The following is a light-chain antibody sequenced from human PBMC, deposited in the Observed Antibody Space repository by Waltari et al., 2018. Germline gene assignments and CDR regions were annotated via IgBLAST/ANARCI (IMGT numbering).Light chain of an antibody. CDR1: SLRSYY. CDR3: NSRDSSGTVV. Sequence: SSELTQDPAVPVALGQTVRITCQGDSLRSYYASWYQQKPGQAPVLVIYGKNNRPSGIPDRFSGSSSGNTASLTITGAQAEDEADYYCNSRDSSGTVVFGGGTKLTVL. J-gene: IGLJ2*01. CDR2: GKN. V-gene: IGLV3-19*01.